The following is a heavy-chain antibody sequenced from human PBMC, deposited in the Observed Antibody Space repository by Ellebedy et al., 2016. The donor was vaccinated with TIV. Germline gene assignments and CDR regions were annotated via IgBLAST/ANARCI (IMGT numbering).Heavy chain of an antibody. J-gene: IGHJ4*02. CDR1: GFIFSNHA. Sequence: GESLKISCAASGFIFSNHAMHWVRQAPGKGLEWLAVDSSDGEHQFYADSVKGRFTISRDNFKNTLYLQMDSLRTEDTAVFYCARDGGSAWTEFDYWGLGTLVTVSS. D-gene: IGHD2-15*01. CDR3: ARDGGSAWTEFDY. CDR2: DSSDGEHQ. V-gene: IGHV3-30*01.